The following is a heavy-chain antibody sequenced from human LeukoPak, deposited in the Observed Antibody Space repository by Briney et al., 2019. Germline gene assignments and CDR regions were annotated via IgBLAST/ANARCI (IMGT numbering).Heavy chain of an antibody. Sequence: ASVKVSCKVSGYTLTELSMHWVRQAPGKGLEWMGGFDPEDGETIYAQKFQGRVTMTEDTSTDTAYMELSSLRSEDTAVCYCATCSSTSCYRRNAFDIWGQGTMVTVSS. CDR1: GYTLTELS. J-gene: IGHJ3*02. V-gene: IGHV1-24*01. CDR3: ATCSSTSCYRRNAFDI. CDR2: FDPEDGET. D-gene: IGHD2-2*01.